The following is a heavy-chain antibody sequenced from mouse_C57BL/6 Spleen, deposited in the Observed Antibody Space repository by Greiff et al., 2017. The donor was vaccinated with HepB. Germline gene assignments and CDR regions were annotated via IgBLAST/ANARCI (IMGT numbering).Heavy chain of an antibody. CDR3: ARHYGSSYGYFDV. CDR1: GYTFTSYW. J-gene: IGHJ1*03. D-gene: IGHD1-1*01. Sequence: VQLQQPGAELVMPGASVKLSCKASGYTFTSYWMHWVKQRPGQGLEWIGEIDPSDSYTNYNQKFKGKSILTVDKSSSTAYLQLSSLTSEDSAVYYCARHYGSSYGYFDVWGTGTTVTVSS. CDR2: IDPSDSYT. V-gene: IGHV1-69*01.